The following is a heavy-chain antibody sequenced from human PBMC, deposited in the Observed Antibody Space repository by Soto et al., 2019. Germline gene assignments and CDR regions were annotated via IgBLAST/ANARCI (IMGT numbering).Heavy chain of an antibody. Sequence: EVQVVESGGGLVKPGGSLRLACAASGFPFSSFSWNWVRQAPGKGLEWVSSISPGGNSVYYADSVNGRFTISRDNAKNSLYLQMNNLRAEDAAVYYCARPRGPRGYDLIDYWGQGTLVTVSS. CDR3: ARPRGPRGYDLIDY. CDR2: ISPGGNSV. V-gene: IGHV3-21*02. D-gene: IGHD5-12*01. J-gene: IGHJ4*02. CDR1: GFPFSSFS.